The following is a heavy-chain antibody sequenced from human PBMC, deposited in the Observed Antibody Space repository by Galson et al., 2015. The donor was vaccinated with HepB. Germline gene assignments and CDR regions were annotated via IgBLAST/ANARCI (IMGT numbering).Heavy chain of an antibody. D-gene: IGHD3-10*01. Sequence: SVKVSCKASGGTFSSYAISWVRQAPGQGLEWMGGIIPIFGTANYAQKFQGRVTITADESTSTAYMELSSLRSEDTAVYYCASDTGPSYGSGKFDPHDAFDIWGQGTMVTVSS. V-gene: IGHV1-69*13. J-gene: IGHJ3*02. CDR1: GGTFSSYA. CDR2: IIPIFGTA. CDR3: ASDTGPSYGSGKFDPHDAFDI.